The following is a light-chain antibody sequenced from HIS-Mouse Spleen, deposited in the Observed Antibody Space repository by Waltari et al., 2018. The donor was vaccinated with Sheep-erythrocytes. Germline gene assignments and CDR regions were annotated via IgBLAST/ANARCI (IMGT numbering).Light chain of an antibody. J-gene: IGLJ1*01. CDR3: CSYAGSYNHV. V-gene: IGLV2-11*01. CDR1: SSDVGGYNY. Sequence: QPRSVSGSPGQSVTISCTGTSSDVGGYNYVSWYQQHPGKAPKLMIYDVSKRPSGVPDRFSGSKSGNTASLTISGLQAEDGADYYCCSYAGSYNHVFATGTKVTVL. CDR2: DVS.